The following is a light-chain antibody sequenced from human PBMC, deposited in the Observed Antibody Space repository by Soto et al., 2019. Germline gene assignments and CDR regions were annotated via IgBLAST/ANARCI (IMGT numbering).Light chain of an antibody. CDR2: KAS. J-gene: IGKJ1*01. V-gene: IGKV1-5*03. CDR3: QQYKTYWT. CDR1: QSVSSW. Sequence: DIQMIQSPPNLSAYVGDRVTITCRASQSVSSWLAWFQQTPGKAPKLLIYKASSLQSGVSARFSGGGSGTEFTLTSCSLQPDDCATYYCQQYKTYWTFGPGTKVDI.